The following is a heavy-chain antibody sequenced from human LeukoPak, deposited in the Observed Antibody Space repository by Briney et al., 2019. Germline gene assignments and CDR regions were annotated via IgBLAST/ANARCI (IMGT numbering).Heavy chain of an antibody. CDR2: IIPIFGTA. V-gene: IGHV1-69*05. CDR1: GGTFSSYA. Sequence: SVKVSCKASGGTFSSYAISWVRQAPGQGLEWMGGIIPIFGTANYAQKFQGRVTITTDESTSTAYMELSSLRSEDTAGYYCASVATNPIYYYYHYMDVWGKGTTVTVSS. J-gene: IGHJ6*03. D-gene: IGHD5-12*01. CDR3: ASVATNPIYYYYHYMDV.